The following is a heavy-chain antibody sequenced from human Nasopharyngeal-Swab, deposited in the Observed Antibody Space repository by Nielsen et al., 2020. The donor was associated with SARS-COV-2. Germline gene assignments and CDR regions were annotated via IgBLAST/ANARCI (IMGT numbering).Heavy chain of an antibody. J-gene: IGHJ4*02. Sequence: VRQMPGKGLEWMGIIYPGDSDTRYSPSFQGQVTISADKPISTAYLQWSSLKASDTAMYYCARPVDTAMVTLGYWGQGTLVTVSS. CDR3: ARPVDTAMVTLGY. D-gene: IGHD5-18*01. V-gene: IGHV5-51*04. CDR2: IYPGDSDT.